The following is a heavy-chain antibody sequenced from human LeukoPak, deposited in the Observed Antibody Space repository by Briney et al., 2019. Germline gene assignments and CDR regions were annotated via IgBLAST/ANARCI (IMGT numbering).Heavy chain of an antibody. CDR1: GGSFSGYY. CDR2: INHSGST. Sequence: SETLSLTCAVYGGSFSGYYWSWIRQPPGKGLEWIGEINHSGSTNYNPSLKSRVTISVDTSKNQFSLKLSSVTAADTAVYYCARLGNCSGGSCYSDWYFDLWGRGTLVTVSS. D-gene: IGHD2-15*01. V-gene: IGHV4-34*01. J-gene: IGHJ2*01. CDR3: ARLGNCSGGSCYSDWYFDL.